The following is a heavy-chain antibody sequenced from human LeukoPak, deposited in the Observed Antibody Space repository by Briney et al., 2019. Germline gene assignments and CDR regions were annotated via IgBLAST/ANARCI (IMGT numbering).Heavy chain of an antibody. D-gene: IGHD2-15*01. CDR2: IYYTGNA. V-gene: IGHV4-59*08. Sequence: SETLSLTCTVTGGSISGYHWNWIRQSPGKGLEWIANIYYTGNADYNPSLKSRVTISVDTSKNEISLILSFVTAADTAVYYCARKTYCSGGRCYGENWFDPWGQGTLVTVSS. J-gene: IGHJ5*02. CDR1: GGSISGYH. CDR3: ARKTYCSGGRCYGENWFDP.